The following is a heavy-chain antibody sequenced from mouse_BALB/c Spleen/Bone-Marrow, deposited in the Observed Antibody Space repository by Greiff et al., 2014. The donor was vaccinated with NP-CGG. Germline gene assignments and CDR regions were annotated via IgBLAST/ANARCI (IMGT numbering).Heavy chain of an antibody. J-gene: IGHJ3*01. D-gene: IGHD2-4*01. CDR1: GFTFSDYY. Sequence: EVQLQQSGGGLVQPGGSLKLSCATSGFTFSDYYMYWVRQTPEKRLEWVAYISNGGGSTYYPGTVKGRFTISRDNAKNTLYLQMSRLKSEDTAMYYCARHNYDETWFAYWGQGTLVTVSA. V-gene: IGHV5-12*02. CDR2: ISNGGGST. CDR3: ARHNYDETWFAY.